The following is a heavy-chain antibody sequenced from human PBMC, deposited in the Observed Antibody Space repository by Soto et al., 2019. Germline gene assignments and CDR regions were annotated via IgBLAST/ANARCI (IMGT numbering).Heavy chain of an antibody. D-gene: IGHD6-13*01. CDR2: ISYDGSNK. V-gene: IGHV3-30-3*01. J-gene: IGHJ6*02. CDR3: ARDLAAAGYYYYYGMDV. CDR1: GFTFSSYA. Sequence: GGSLRLSCAASGFTFSSYAMHWVRQAPGKGLEWVAVISYDGSNKYYADSVKGRFTISRDNSKNTLYLQMNSLRAEDTAVYYCARDLAAAGYYYYYGMDVWGQGTTVTVSS.